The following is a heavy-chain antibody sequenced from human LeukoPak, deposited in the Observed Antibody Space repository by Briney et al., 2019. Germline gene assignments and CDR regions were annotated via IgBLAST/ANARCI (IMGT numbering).Heavy chain of an antibody. CDR1: GFTVSTTY. V-gene: IGHV3-53*01. D-gene: IGHD1-26*01. CDR2: LYSGSDT. Sequence: GGSLRLSCGAAGFTVSTTYMTWVRQAPGKGLEWVSILYSGSDTYYGDSVKGRFTISRDNSKNTLFLEMDSLRAEDTAVYYCARVIVGDHCHWYFDLWGRGTLGTGSS. J-gene: IGHJ2*01. CDR3: ARVIVGDHCHWYFDL.